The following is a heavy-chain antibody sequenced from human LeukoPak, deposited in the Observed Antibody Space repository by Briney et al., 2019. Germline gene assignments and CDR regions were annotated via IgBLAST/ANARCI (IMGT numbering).Heavy chain of an antibody. CDR1: GYSISSGYY. V-gene: IGHV4-38-2*01. CDR3: PRDKDDYVWEPYRW. D-gene: IGHD3-16*01. Sequence: PSETLSLTCAVSGYSISSGYYWGWVRQAPGKGLEWFGSIYHTGSADYNPSLKSRPTISVDMSKNQFSLNLRSVTAADTAVYYCPRDKDDYVWEPYRWWDQGMLVTVSS. J-gene: IGHJ4*02. CDR2: IYHTGSA.